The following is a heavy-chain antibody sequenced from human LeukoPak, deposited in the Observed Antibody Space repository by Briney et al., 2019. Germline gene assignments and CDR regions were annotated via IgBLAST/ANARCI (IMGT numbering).Heavy chain of an antibody. CDR1: GFTVSSNY. CDR2: IYSGGST. Sequence: GGSLRLSCAASGFTVSSNYMSWVRQAPGKGLEWVSVIYSGGSTYYADSVKGRFTISRDNSKNTLYLQMNGLRAEDTAVYYCASFYGSGSYYRDSIDYWGQGTLVTVSS. J-gene: IGHJ4*02. D-gene: IGHD3-10*01. V-gene: IGHV3-53*01. CDR3: ASFYGSGSYYRDSIDY.